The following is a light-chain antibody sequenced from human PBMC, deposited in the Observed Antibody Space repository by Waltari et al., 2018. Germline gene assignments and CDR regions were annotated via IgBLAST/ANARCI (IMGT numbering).Light chain of an antibody. J-gene: IGLJ2*01. Sequence: QSVLTQPPSVSGTPGPRVTISCSGSTSNSGAGHDVHWYQHLPGTAPKLLIYGNNNRPSGVPDRFSGSKSGTSASLAITGLQADDEADYFCQSFDNMLSGGVVFGGGTKLAVL. CDR3: QSFDNMLSGGVV. CDR1: TSNSGAGHD. V-gene: IGLV1-40*01. CDR2: GNN.